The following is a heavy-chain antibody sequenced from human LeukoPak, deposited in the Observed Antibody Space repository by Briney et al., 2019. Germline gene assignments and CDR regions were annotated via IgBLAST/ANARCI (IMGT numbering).Heavy chain of an antibody. D-gene: IGHD2-15*01. CDR3: ARYTGYCSGGSCYVDY. Sequence: SETLSLTCTVSGGSISSSSYYWGWIRQPPGKGLEWIGSIYYSGSTYYNPSLKSRVTISVDTSKNQFSLKLSSVTAADTAVYYCARYTGYCSGGSCYVDYWGQGTLVTVSS. CDR1: GGSISSSSYY. J-gene: IGHJ4*02. CDR2: IYYSGST. V-gene: IGHV4-39*07.